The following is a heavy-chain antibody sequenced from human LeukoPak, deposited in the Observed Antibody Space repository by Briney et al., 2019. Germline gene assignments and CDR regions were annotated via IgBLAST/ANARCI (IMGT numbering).Heavy chain of an antibody. D-gene: IGHD5-24*01. Sequence: EASVTVSCKASGYTFTGYYMHWVRQAPGQGLEWMRRINPNSGGTNYAQKFQGRVSMTRDTSISTAYMELSRLRSDDTAVYYCARDRFEGTVEMATIYYYYYYGMDVWGQGTTVTVSS. CDR1: GYTFTGYY. CDR2: INPNSGGT. CDR3: ARDRFEGTVEMATIYYYYYYGMDV. J-gene: IGHJ6*02. V-gene: IGHV1-2*06.